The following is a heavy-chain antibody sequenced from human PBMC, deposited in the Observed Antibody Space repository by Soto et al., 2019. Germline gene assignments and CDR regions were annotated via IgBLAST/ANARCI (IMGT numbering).Heavy chain of an antibody. J-gene: IGHJ4*02. V-gene: IGHV3-23*01. CDR1: GFTFSSYD. CDR3: AKDYNKYYFDS. CDR2: LSGSGSPGGGT. Sequence: EVQLLESGGGVVQPGGSVRLSCAASGFTFSSYDMHLVRQVPGKGLEWVSCLSGSGSPGGGTYYADSVKGRFTISRDNSKNTLFLQMNSLRAEDTAVYYCAKDYNKYYFDSWGQGTLVTVSS. D-gene: IGHD3-10*01.